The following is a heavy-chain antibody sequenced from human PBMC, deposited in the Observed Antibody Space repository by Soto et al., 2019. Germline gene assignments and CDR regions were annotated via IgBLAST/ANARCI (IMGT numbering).Heavy chain of an antibody. Sequence: SETLSLTCAVPGGSISSGGYSWSWIRQPPGKGLEWIGYIYHSGSTYYNPSLKSRVTISVDRSKNQFSLKLSSVTAADTAVYYCARAVVTKYDYWGQGTLVTVSS. V-gene: IGHV4-30-2*01. J-gene: IGHJ4*02. D-gene: IGHD2-15*01. CDR3: ARAVVTKYDY. CDR2: IYHSGST. CDR1: GGSISSGGYS.